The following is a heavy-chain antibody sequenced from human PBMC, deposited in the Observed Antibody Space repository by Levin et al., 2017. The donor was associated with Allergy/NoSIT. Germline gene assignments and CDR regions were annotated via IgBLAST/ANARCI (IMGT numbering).Heavy chain of an antibody. CDR1: GYTFTEYY. CDR3: AREENGAFDY. Sequence: GGSLRLSCKTSGYTFTEYYIHWVRQAPGQGLEKMGWINPKSGGISYAQNFQGRVAMTRDTSISTAYMELSGLTPDDTATYFCAREENGAFDYWGQGSLVIVSS. J-gene: IGHJ4*02. CDR2: INPKSGGI. V-gene: IGHV1-2*02. D-gene: IGHD4-17*01.